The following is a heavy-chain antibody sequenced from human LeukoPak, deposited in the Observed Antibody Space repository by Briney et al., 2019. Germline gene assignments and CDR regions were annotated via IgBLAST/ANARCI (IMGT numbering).Heavy chain of an antibody. CDR1: GYTFTSYG. CDR2: ISAYNGNT. CDR3: ARDRWQEDNYDSFGSDF. Sequence: ASVKVSCKASGYTFTSYGISWVRQAPGQGLEWMGWISAYNGNTNYAQKYQGRVTLTTDTSTSTVHMELRSLGSDDTAVYYCARDRWQEDNYDSFGSDFWGQGTLVTVSS. J-gene: IGHJ4*02. V-gene: IGHV1-18*01. D-gene: IGHD3-22*01.